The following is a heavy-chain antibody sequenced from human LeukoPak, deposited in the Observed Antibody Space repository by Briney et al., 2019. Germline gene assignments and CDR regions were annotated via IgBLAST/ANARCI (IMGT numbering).Heavy chain of an antibody. Sequence: GASVKVSCKASGYRFTTYYIHWVRQAPGQVPEWMGIVIPASGGTDYGHKFQGRVTMTRDTSTNTVYMELSSLRFEDTAIYYCARESPDSFYFDYWGQGTLVTVSS. V-gene: IGHV1-46*01. J-gene: IGHJ4*02. CDR2: VIPASGGT. D-gene: IGHD1-14*01. CDR3: ARESPDSFYFDY. CDR1: GYRFTTYY.